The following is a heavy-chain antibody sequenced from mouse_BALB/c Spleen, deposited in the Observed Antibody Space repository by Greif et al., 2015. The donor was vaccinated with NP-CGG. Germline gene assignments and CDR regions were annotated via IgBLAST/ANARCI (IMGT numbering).Heavy chain of an antibody. CDR1: GFTFSSYA. J-gene: IGHJ4*01. Sequence: DVKLQESGGGLVKPGGSLKLSCAASGFTFSSYAMSWVRQTPEKRLEWVASISSGGSTYYPDSVKGRFTISRDNARNILYLQMSSLRSEDTAMYYCARVDYDDYYAMDYWGQGTSVTVSS. V-gene: IGHV5-6-5*01. D-gene: IGHD2-4*01. CDR3: ARVDYDDYYAMDY. CDR2: ISSGGST.